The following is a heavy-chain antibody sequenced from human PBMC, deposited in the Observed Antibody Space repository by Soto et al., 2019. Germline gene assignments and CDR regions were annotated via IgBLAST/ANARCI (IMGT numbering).Heavy chain of an antibody. Sequence: SETLSLTCTVSGGSISSSSYYWGWIRQPPGKGLEWIGSIYYSGSTYYNPSLKSRVTISVDTSKNQFSLKLSSVTAADTAVCYCARTDQLVLDYWGQGTLVTVSS. CDR2: IYYSGST. V-gene: IGHV4-39*01. CDR1: GGSISSSSYY. J-gene: IGHJ4*02. D-gene: IGHD6-13*01. CDR3: ARTDQLVLDY.